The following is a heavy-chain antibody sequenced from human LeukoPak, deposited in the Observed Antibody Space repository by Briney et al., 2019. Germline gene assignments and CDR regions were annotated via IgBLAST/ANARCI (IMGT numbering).Heavy chain of an antibody. Sequence: PSQTLSLTCTVSGGSISSGGYYWSWIRQPSGKGLEWIGYIYHSGSTYYNPSLKSRVTISVDRSKNQFSLKLSSVTAADTAVYYCAREGAAASFDYWGQGTLVTVSS. D-gene: IGHD6-13*01. V-gene: IGHV4-30-2*01. CDR3: AREGAAASFDY. CDR1: GGSISSGGYY. CDR2: IYHSGST. J-gene: IGHJ4*02.